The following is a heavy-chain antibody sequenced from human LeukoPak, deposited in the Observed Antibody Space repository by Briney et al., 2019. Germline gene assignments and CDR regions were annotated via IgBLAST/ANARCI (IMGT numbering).Heavy chain of an antibody. D-gene: IGHD6-13*01. V-gene: IGHV3-13*01. CDR1: GFTLSKYD. CDR2: IGLGYET. J-gene: IGHJ4*02. Sequence: GGSLRLSCAASGFTLSKYDMHWVRHGSGKSLEWVAGIGLGYETFYADSVKGRFTISRENDKNSVYLHMDSLRAGDRAVYYCARRWWQQLVVTLFDYWGQGTLVTVSS. CDR3: ARRWWQQLVVTLFDY.